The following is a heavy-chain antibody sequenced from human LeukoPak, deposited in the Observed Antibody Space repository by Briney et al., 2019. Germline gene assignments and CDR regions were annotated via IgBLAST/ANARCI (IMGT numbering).Heavy chain of an antibody. V-gene: IGHV3-49*04. CDR2: IRIKAYGGTT. D-gene: IGHD3-22*01. Sequence: GALRLSCTASGFTFGDYAMSWVRQAPGKGLEWIGFIRIKAYGGTTEYAASVKGRFTISRDDSRSIAYLQMSSLKTEDTAVYYCTTEAYYYDSGAIKYFDYWGQGTLVTVSS. J-gene: IGHJ4*02. CDR1: GFTFGDYA. CDR3: TTEAYYYDSGAIKYFDY.